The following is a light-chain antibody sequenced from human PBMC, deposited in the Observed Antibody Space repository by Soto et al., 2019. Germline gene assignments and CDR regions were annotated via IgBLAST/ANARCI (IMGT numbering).Light chain of an antibody. Sequence: DIQMTQSPSTLSASVGDRVTMTCRASQSITNSLAWYQQQPGKAPKLLIYRASALQSGVPSRFSGSGSGTEFTLAIDSLQPYDFATFYCQQYSTYPLTFGGGTRVDIK. J-gene: IGKJ4*01. CDR1: QSITNS. CDR2: RAS. V-gene: IGKV1-5*03. CDR3: QQYSTYPLT.